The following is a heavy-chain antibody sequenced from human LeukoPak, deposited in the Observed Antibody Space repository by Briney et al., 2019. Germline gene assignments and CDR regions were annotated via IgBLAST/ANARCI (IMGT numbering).Heavy chain of an antibody. CDR1: GGSISSYY. V-gene: IGHV4-59*01. Sequence: SETLSLTCTVSGGSISSYYWSWIRQPLGKGLEWIGYTYYSGSTNYNPSLKSRVTISVDTSKNQFSLKLSSVTAADTAVYYCARGAYDSSGYYWVGYYGMDVWGQGTTVTVSS. D-gene: IGHD3-22*01. CDR3: ARGAYDSSGYYWVGYYGMDV. CDR2: TYYSGST. J-gene: IGHJ6*02.